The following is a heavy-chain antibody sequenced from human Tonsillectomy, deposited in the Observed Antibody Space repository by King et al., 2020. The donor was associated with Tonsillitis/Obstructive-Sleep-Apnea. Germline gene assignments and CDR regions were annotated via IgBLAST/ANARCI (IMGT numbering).Heavy chain of an antibody. V-gene: IGHV5-10-1*03. CDR1: GYNFTSYW. J-gene: IGHJ6*02. CDR2: IDPSDSYT. D-gene: IGHD3-22*01. Sequence: VQLVESGAEVKKPGESLRISCKGSGYNFTSYWLNWVRQMPGKGLEWMGRIDPSDSYTNYSPSFQGHVTISADKSISTAYLQWNSLKASDTAMYYCARLAYYDSSGYPVYGLDVWGQGTTVTVSS. CDR3: ARLAYYDSSGYPVYGLDV.